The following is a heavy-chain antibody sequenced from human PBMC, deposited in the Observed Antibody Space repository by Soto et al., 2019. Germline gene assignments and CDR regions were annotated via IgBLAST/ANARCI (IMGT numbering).Heavy chain of an antibody. CDR2: INPNSGGT. V-gene: IGHV1-2*04. CDR3: ARRWGRTFDY. J-gene: IGHJ4*02. CDR1: GYTFTGYY. D-gene: IGHD3-16*01. Sequence: ASVKVSCKASGYTFTGYYLHWVRQAPGQGIEWEGWINPNSGGTSYAQKIQGWVTMTMDTSISTVYLELSRLNSVDTAVYYCARRWGRTFDYWGQGTLVT.